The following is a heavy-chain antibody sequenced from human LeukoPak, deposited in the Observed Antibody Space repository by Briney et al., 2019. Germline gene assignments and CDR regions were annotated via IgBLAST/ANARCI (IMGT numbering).Heavy chain of an antibody. CDR1: GYTFTIYD. CDR2: MNPNSGNT. Sequence: ASVTVSCKASGYTFTIYDINWVRQAPGQGLEWMGWMNPNSGNTGYAQKFQGRVTITRNTSISTAYMELSSLRSEDTAVYYCARGPKTPIAARIEYFQNWGQGTLVTVSS. CDR3: ARGPKTPIAARIEYFQN. V-gene: IGHV1-8*03. J-gene: IGHJ1*01. D-gene: IGHD6-25*01.